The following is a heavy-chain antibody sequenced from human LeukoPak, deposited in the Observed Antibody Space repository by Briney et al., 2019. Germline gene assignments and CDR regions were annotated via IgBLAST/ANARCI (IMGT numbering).Heavy chain of an antibody. Sequence: PSETLSLTCAVYGGSFSGYYWSWIRQPPGKGLEWIGEINHSGSTNYNPSLKSRVTISVDTSKNQFSLKLSSVTAADTAVHYCARRARRDCFDYWGQGTLVTVSS. V-gene: IGHV4-34*01. CDR2: INHSGST. J-gene: IGHJ4*02. D-gene: IGHD6-6*01. CDR3: ARRARRDCFDY. CDR1: GGSFSGYY.